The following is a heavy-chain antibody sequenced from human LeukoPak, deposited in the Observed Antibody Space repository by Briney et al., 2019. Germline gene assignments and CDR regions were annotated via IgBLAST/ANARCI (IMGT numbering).Heavy chain of an antibody. D-gene: IGHD1-7*01. CDR3: ARPSNSGSTRYAMDA. V-gene: IGHV5-10-1*01. CDR1: GYSFTSYW. CDR2: IDPSDSYT. Sequence: GESPKISCKGSGYSFTSYWISWVRQMPGKGLEWMGRIDPSDSYTNYSPSFQGHVTISADKSISTAYLQWSSLRASDTAMYYCARPSNSGSTRYAMDACGHRTPVTASS. J-gene: IGHJ6*02.